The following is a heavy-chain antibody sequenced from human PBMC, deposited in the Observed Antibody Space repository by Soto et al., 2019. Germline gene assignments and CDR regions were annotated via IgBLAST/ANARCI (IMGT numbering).Heavy chain of an antibody. J-gene: IGHJ4*02. V-gene: IGHV4-34*01. CDR3: ARGQGYGSGSSYYFDY. CDR2: VNHSGST. D-gene: IGHD3-10*01. Sequence: PSETLSLTCAVYGGSFSGYYWSWIRQPPGKGLEWIGEVNHSGSTNYNPSLKSRVTISVDTSKNQFSLKLSSVTAADTAVYYCARGQGYGSGSSYYFDYWGQGTLVTVSS. CDR1: GGSFSGYY.